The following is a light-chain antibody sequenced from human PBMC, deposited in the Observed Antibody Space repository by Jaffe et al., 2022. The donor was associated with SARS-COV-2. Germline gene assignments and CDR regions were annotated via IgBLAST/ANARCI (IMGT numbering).Light chain of an antibody. J-gene: IGKJ3*01. CDR3: QQRRKSFS. Sequence: EIVLTQFPATLSLSPGDRATLSCRASQSVSTYLAWYQQKPGQAPRLLIYDASRRATGIPDRFSGNGSGTDFTLTVSSLAPEDFAVYYCQQRRKSFSFGPGTKVDI. CDR2: DAS. CDR1: QSVSTY. V-gene: IGKV3-11*01.